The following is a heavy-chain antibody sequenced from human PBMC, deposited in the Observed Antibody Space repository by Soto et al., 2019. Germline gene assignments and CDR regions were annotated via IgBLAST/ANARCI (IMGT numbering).Heavy chain of an antibody. D-gene: IGHD1-1*01. CDR3: AAGGKNGYIK. CDR2: IIPILGTT. V-gene: IGHV1-69*01. CDR1: SDTFDSYA. J-gene: IGHJ4*02. Sequence: QVQLVQSGAEQWVPGSSVKVSCKASSDTFDSYAMTWVRLAPGKGPEGMGCIIPILGTTKYAQKFQARVTMSADESTSRVYMALSSLRSEDGAVYYCAAGGKNGYIKWGQGTQVTVSS.